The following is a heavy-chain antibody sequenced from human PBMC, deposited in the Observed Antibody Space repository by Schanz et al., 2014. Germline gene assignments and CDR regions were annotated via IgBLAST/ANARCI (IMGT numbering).Heavy chain of an antibody. V-gene: IGHV3-15*01. J-gene: IGHJ4*02. CDR3: TADLWFGAVWGVW. Sequence: DVHLLESGGGLVQPGGSLRLSCVASGFAFSSFAMTWVRQAPGRGLEWVARIKSKTDGGTRDYAAPVKGRFTISTDDSKNTFYLQITSLQTEDAAVYYCTADLWFGAVWGVWWGQGTLVTVSS. CDR1: GFAFSSFA. D-gene: IGHD3-10*01. CDR2: IKSKTDGGTR.